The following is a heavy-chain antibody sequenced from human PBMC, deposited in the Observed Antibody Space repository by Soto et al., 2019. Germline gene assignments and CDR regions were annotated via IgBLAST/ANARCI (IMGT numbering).Heavy chain of an antibody. CDR2: ISSSSSYI. V-gene: IGHV3-21*01. J-gene: IGHJ6*02. CDR3: ARRLAYCGGDCLHYYYYGMDV. D-gene: IGHD2-21*02. Sequence: GGSLRLSCAASGFTFSSYSMNWVRQAPGKGLEWVSSISSSSSYIYYADSVKGRFTISRDNAKNSLYLQMNSLRAEDTAVYYCARRLAYCGGDCLHYYYYGMDVWGQGTTVTVSS. CDR1: GFTFSSYS.